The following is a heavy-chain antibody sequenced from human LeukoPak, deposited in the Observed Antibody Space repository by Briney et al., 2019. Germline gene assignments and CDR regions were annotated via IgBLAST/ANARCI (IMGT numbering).Heavy chain of an antibody. Sequence: PSETLFLTCTVSGGSISSYYWSWIRQPPGKGLEWIGYIYYSGSTNYNPSLKSRVTISVDTSKNQFSLKLSSVTAADTAVYYCARHRGSTQLDFDYWGQGTLVTVSS. J-gene: IGHJ4*02. CDR3: ARHRGSTQLDFDY. CDR1: GGSISSYY. CDR2: IYYSGST. D-gene: IGHD6-6*01. V-gene: IGHV4-59*08.